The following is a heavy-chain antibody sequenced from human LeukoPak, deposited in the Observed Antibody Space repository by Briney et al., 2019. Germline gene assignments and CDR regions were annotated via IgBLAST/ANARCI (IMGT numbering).Heavy chain of an antibody. Sequence: PGGSLRLSCAPSGLTFSSYAMSWVRQAPGKGREGVSAISGSGGSTYYAHSVKDPFTISRDNSKNTLYLQMNGLRAEDTAGYYCAKDEARGYYGSGSLEPYYFDYWGQGTLVTVSS. CDR2: ISGSGGST. D-gene: IGHD3-10*01. CDR3: AKDEARGYYGSGSLEPYYFDY. CDR1: GLTFSSYA. J-gene: IGHJ4*02. V-gene: IGHV3-23*01.